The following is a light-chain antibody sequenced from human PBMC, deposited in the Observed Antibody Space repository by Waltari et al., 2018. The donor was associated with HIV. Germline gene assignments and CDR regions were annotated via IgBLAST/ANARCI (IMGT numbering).Light chain of an antibody. V-gene: IGKV3-11*01. CDR1: QSVTSY. CDR2: DAS. Sequence: DIVLTQSPATLSLSPGERATLSCRASQSVTSYLAWYQQKPGQAPRLLIYDASNRGTGIPARFSGSGSGTDFTLTISSLEPEDFAVYYCQQRSKGFGGGTKVEIK. J-gene: IGKJ4*01. CDR3: QQRSKG.